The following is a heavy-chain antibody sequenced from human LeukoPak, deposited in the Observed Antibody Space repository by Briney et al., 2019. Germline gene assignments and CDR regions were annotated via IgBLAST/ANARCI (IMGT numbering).Heavy chain of an antibody. CDR3: ARDVGLLGSSLFDY. CDR1: GYTFTSYD. D-gene: IGHD1-26*01. V-gene: IGHV1-8*03. Sequence: GASVKVSCKASGYTFTSYDINWVRQATGQGLEWMGWMNPNSGNTGYAQKFQGRVTITRNTSISTAYMELSSLRSEDTAVYYCARDVGLLGSSLFDYWGQGTLVTVSS. CDR2: MNPNSGNT. J-gene: IGHJ4*02.